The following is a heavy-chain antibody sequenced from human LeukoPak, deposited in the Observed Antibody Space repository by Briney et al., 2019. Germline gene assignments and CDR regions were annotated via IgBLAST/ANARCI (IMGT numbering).Heavy chain of an antibody. Sequence: PGGSLRLSCAASGFTFSSYAMSWVRQAPGKGLEWGSSISSSSSYIYYADSVKGRFTISRDNAKNSLYLQMNSLRAEDTAVYYCAREEGGPSDYWGQGTLVTVSS. V-gene: IGHV3-21*01. J-gene: IGHJ4*02. CDR1: GFTFSSYA. CDR3: AREEGGPSDY. D-gene: IGHD2-15*01. CDR2: ISSSSSYI.